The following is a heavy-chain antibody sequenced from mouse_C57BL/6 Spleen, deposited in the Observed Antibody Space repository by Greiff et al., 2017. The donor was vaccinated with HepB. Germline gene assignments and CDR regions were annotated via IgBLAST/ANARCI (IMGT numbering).Heavy chain of an antibody. V-gene: IGHV1-82*01. CDR3: ARWGNNYGGFAY. D-gene: IGHD1-1*01. Sequence: VQLQQSGPELVKPGASVKISCKASGYAFSSSWMNWVKQRPGKGLEWIGRIYPGDGDTNYNGKFKGKATLTADKSSSTAYMQLSSLTSEDSAVYFGARWGNNYGGFAYWGQGTLVTVSA. J-gene: IGHJ3*01. CDR2: IYPGDGDT. CDR1: GYAFSSSW.